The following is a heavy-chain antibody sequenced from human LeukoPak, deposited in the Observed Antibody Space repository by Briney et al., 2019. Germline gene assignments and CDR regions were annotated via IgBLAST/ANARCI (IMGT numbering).Heavy chain of an antibody. V-gene: IGHV3-21*01. J-gene: IGHJ6*03. CDR1: GFIFSSYS. CDR3: ARDGKQLWLQSYYYYMDV. CDR2: ISSSSYI. Sequence: GGSLRLSCAASGFIFSSYSINWVRQAPGKGLEWVSSISSSSYIYYADSVKGRFTISRDNAKNSLYLQMNSLRAEDTAVYYCARDGKQLWLQSYYYYMDVWAKGTTVTVSS. D-gene: IGHD5-18*01.